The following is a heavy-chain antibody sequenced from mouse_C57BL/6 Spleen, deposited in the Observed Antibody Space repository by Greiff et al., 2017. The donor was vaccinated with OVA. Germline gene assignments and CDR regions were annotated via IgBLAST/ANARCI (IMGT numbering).Heavy chain of an antibody. Sequence: VKLQQPGAELVKPGASVKLSCKASGYTFTSYWMQWVKQRPGQGLEWIGEIDPSDSYTNYNQKFKGKATLTVDTSSSTAYMQLSSLTSEDSAVYYCARGLRGNWFAYWGQGTLVTVSA. CDR1: GYTFTSYW. CDR2: IDPSDSYT. J-gene: IGHJ3*01. CDR3: ARGLRGNWFAY. V-gene: IGHV1-50*01. D-gene: IGHD3-1*01.